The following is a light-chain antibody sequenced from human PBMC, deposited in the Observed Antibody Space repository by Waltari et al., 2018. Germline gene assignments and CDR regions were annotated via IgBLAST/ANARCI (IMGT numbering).Light chain of an antibody. CDR3: NSYAGNNWV. Sequence: QSALTQLPSASGSPGQSVTISCTGTSSDVGAYNYVSWYQPHPGKAPQRMIYEVSKRPSVVPDRFSGSKSGNTASLTVSGLQTEDEADYYCNSYAGNNWVFGGGTKLTVL. V-gene: IGLV2-8*01. J-gene: IGLJ3*02. CDR2: EVS. CDR1: SSDVGAYNY.